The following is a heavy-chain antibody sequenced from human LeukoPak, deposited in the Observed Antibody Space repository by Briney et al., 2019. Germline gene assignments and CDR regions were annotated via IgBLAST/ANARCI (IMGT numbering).Heavy chain of an antibody. V-gene: IGHV3-23*01. D-gene: IGHD3-22*01. CDR2: IGGSGGTT. Sequence: GGSLRLSCAASGFSLSSYAMSWVRQAPGKGLEWVSSIGGSGGTTYYADSVKGRFTISRDNSKNMLYLQVSSLRAEDTAIYYCAKDRGNYYDTPRFDPWGQGTLVTVSS. CDR1: GFSLSSYA. J-gene: IGHJ5*02. CDR3: AKDRGNYYDTPRFDP.